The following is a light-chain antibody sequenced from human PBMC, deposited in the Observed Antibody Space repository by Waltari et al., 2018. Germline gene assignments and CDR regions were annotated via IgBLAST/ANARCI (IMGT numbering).Light chain of an antibody. CDR2: QNG. V-gene: IGLV3-1*01. CDR3: QAGDRGTRGV. Sequence: SYDLTQPPSVSVSPGQTASITCSGDELGNRYVCWYQQKPGQSPVLIIYQNGRRPSGIPDRFSGSNSGNTATLTSSGTQAMDEADYYGQAGDRGTRGVFGGGTRLTVL. J-gene: IGLJ2*01. CDR1: ELGNRY.